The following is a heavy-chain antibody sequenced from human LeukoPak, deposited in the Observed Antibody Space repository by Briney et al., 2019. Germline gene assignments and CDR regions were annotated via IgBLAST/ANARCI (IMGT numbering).Heavy chain of an antibody. D-gene: IGHD4-17*01. CDR3: ARPPTVTTAGYYFGY. V-gene: IGHV3-11*04. Sequence: GGSLRLSCAASGFTFSDYHMSWIRQAPGKGLEWVSYIGSSGSPIYYADSVRGRFTISRDNAKNSLYLQVNSLRAEDTAVYYCARPPTVTTAGYYFGYWGQGTLVTVSS. CDR2: IGSSGSPI. J-gene: IGHJ4*02. CDR1: GFTFSDYH.